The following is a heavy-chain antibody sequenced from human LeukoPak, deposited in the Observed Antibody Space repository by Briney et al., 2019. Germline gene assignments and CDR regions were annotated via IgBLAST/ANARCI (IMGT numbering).Heavy chain of an antibody. CDR3: AKDGVATRLKYQMWDAFDI. CDR1: GFTFSSCA. V-gene: IGHV3-23*01. Sequence: GGSLRLSCAASGFTFSSCAMSGFRQAPGKGLEGVSAISGSGGSTYYADTVKGRFTISRDNSKNTLYLQMNSLRAEDTAVYYCAKDGVATRLKYQMWDAFDIWGQGTMVTVSS. D-gene: IGHD5-12*01. CDR2: ISGSGGST. J-gene: IGHJ3*02.